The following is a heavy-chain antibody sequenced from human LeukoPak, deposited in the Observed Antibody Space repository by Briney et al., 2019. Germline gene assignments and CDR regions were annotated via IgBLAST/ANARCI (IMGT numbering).Heavy chain of an antibody. V-gene: IGHV3-30-3*01. CDR2: ISYDGSNK. Sequence: GGSLRLSCAASGFTFSSYAMHWVRQAPGKGLEWVAVISYDGSNKYYADSVKGRFTISRDNSKNTLYLQMNSLRAEDTAVYYCARERGHFDYWGQGTLVTVSS. CDR3: ARERGHFDY. CDR1: GFTFSSYA. J-gene: IGHJ4*02.